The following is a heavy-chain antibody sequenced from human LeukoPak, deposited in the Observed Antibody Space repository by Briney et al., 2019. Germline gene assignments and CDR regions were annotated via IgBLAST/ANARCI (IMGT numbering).Heavy chain of an antibody. Sequence: GGSLRLSCAASGFTFSSYWMSWVRQAPGKGLEWVAHINQDGSEKYYVDSVKGRFTISRDNSKNTLYLQMNSLRAEDTAVYYCASGRTAGYYWGQGTLVTVSS. V-gene: IGHV3-7*03. D-gene: IGHD6-13*01. CDR2: INQDGSEK. CDR3: ASGRTAGYY. CDR1: GFTFSSYW. J-gene: IGHJ4*02.